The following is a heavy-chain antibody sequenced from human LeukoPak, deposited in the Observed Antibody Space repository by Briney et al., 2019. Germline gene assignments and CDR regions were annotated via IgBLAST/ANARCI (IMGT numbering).Heavy chain of an antibody. Sequence: ASVKVSCKASGYTFNSYGMSWVRQAPGQGLEWMGWISAYNGNTNFAQKFQGRVTLTTDTFTSTAYMELRSLRSDDTAVYYCARVFARGGEISGSYYYYWGQGTLVTVSS. V-gene: IGHV1-18*01. J-gene: IGHJ4*02. CDR3: ARVFARGGEISGSYYYY. CDR1: GYTFNSYG. CDR2: ISAYNGNT. D-gene: IGHD1-26*01.